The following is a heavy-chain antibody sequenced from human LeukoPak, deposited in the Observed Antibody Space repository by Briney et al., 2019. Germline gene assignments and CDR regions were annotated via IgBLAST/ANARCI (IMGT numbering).Heavy chain of an antibody. CDR1: GFTFTRYW. V-gene: IGHV3-74*01. D-gene: IGHD1-26*01. J-gene: IGHJ4*02. CDR3: ARDSYEVGATFDY. CDR2: INIDGTTT. Sequence: GGSLRLSCAASGFTFTRYWKHWVRQVPGKGLVWVSRINIDGTTTNYADSVKGRFTVSRDNAKNTLFLQLSSLRVEDTAVYYCARDSYEVGATFDYWGQGTLVTVSS.